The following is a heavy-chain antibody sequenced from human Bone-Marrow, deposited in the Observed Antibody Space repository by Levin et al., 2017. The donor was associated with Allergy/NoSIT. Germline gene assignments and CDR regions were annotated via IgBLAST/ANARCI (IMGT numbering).Heavy chain of an antibody. Sequence: AGGSLRLSCAASGFTFSSYWMHWVRQAPGKGLVWVSRINSDGSSTSYADSVKGRFTISRDNAKNTLYLQMNSLRAEDTAVYYCRYYDNGGYTDDYWGQGTLVTVSS. D-gene: IGHD3-22*01. V-gene: IGHV3-74*01. CDR1: GFTFSSYW. CDR3: RYYDNGGYTDDY. CDR2: INSDGSST. J-gene: IGHJ4*02.